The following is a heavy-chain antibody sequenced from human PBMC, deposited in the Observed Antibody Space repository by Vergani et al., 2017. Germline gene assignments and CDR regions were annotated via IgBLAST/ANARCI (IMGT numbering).Heavy chain of an antibody. D-gene: IGHD1-1*01. J-gene: IGHJ4*02. CDR1: EYSFGNYC. CDR2: IYPADSDT. Sequence: EVELVQSGPEMRKPGESLKISCKGSEYSFGNYCICWVRQMPGKGLEWMGIIYPADSDTRYSPSFQGQVTISADKSISTAFLQWDSLKASDTALYYCARHTTYTDSWGQGTLVTVSS. CDR3: ARHTTYTDS. V-gene: IGHV5-51*01.